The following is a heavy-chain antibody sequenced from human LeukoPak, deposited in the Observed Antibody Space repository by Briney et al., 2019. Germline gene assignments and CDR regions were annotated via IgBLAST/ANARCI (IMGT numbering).Heavy chain of an antibody. CDR2: IRFDGSDK. J-gene: IGHJ4*02. CDR1: GFTFSRYG. D-gene: IGHD6-19*01. V-gene: IGHV3-30*02. Sequence: GGSLRLSCAASGFTFSRYGMHWVRQAPGKGLDWVAFIRFDGSDKYHADSVKGRFTISRDNSKNTVYLQMNSLRVEDTALYYCAKIGAVAGHFDYWGQGTLVTVSS. CDR3: AKIGAVAGHFDY.